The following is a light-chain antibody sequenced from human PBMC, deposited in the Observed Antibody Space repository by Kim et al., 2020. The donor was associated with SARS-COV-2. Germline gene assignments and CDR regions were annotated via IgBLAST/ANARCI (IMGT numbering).Light chain of an antibody. CDR2: GAS. V-gene: IGKV3-15*01. J-gene: IGKJ2*03. CDR3: QQFHNWPLYS. CDR1: QSLSSN. Sequence: VSPGERATLSCRASQSLSSNLAWYQQKPGQAPRLLIYGASTRAPGIPARCSGSGSGTEFTLTISSLQSEDFAVYYCQQFHNWPLYSFGQGTKLEI.